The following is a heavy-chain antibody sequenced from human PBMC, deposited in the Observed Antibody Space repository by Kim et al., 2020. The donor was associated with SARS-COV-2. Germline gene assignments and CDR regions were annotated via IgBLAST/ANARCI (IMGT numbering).Heavy chain of an antibody. CDR2: IIPIFGTA. V-gene: IGHV1-69*13. Sequence: SVKVSCKASGGTFSSYAISWVRQAPGQGLEWVGGIIPIFGTANYAQKFQGRVTITADESTSTDYMELSSLRSEDTAVYYCARDAFSSWYYFDYWGQGTLVTVSS. D-gene: IGHD6-13*01. J-gene: IGHJ4*02. CDR3: ARDAFSSWYYFDY. CDR1: GGTFSSYA.